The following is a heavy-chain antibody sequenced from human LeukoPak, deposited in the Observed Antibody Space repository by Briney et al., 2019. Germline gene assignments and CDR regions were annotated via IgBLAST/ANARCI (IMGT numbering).Heavy chain of an antibody. D-gene: IGHD2-2*01. Sequence: SETLSLTCTVSGGSISSSSYYWGWIRQPPGKGLEWIGSIYYSGSTYYNPSLKSRVTISVDTSKNQFSLKLSSVTAADTAVYYCARDLAPDVPDAFDIWGQGTMVTVSS. J-gene: IGHJ3*02. CDR2: IYYSGST. CDR1: GGSISSSSYY. CDR3: ARDLAPDVPDAFDI. V-gene: IGHV4-39*07.